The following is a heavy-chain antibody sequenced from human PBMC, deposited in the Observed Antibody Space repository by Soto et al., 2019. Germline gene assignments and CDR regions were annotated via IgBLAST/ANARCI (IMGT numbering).Heavy chain of an antibody. V-gene: IGHV4-59*08. CDR2: IYYSGST. J-gene: IGHJ5*02. CDR1: GGSISSYY. D-gene: IGHD6-13*01. CDR3: ARGALGLGIAAAGTLRTKKNWFDP. Sequence: PSETLSLTCTVSGGSISSYYWSWIRQPPGKGLEWIGYIYYSGSTNYNPSLKSRVTISVDTSKNQFSLKLSSVTAADTAVYYCARGALGLGIAAAGTLRTKKNWFDPWGQGTLVTVSS.